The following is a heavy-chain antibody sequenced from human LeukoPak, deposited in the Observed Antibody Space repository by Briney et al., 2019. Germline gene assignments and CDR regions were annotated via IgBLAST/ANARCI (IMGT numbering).Heavy chain of an antibody. CDR2: ISANNGET. CDR1: GYTFTNYG. CDR3: ARVPPSAHQLLSSDY. V-gene: IGHV1-18*04. D-gene: IGHD2-2*01. Sequence: ASVKVSCKESGYTFTNYGISWVRQAPGQGLEWMAWISANNGETRYAQNLQGRVTMTTDTSTSTAYMELRSLRSDDTAVYYCARVPPSAHQLLSSDYWGQGTQVTVSS. J-gene: IGHJ4*02.